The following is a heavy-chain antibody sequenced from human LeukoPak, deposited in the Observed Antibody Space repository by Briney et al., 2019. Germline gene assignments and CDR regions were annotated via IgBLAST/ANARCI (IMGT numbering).Heavy chain of an antibody. Sequence: PSETLSLTCTVSGGSVSSGSYYWSWIRQPPGKGLEWIGYIYYNGSTNYNPSLKSRVTISVDTSKNQFSLKLSSVTAADTAVYYCARDRSDDSSGYSPYYFDYWGQGTLVTVSS. CDR3: ARDRSDDSSGYSPYYFDY. D-gene: IGHD3-22*01. J-gene: IGHJ4*02. V-gene: IGHV4-61*01. CDR1: GGSVSSGSYY. CDR2: IYYNGST.